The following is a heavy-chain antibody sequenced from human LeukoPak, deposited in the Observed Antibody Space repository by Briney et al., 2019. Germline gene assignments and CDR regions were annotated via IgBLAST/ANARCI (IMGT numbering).Heavy chain of an antibody. D-gene: IGHD4-23*01. V-gene: IGHV3-74*01. CDR2: LNSGGTKT. J-gene: IGHJ3*02. Sequence: RGSLRPSCASTVFTFTNYWMYWVRQAPGKGLAWVSRLNSGGTKTNYADSVNGRYTISRDKAKNTLCLQMNSPRAEDTAMYYCARPIRGYGGFDIWGQGTMVTVSS. CDR1: VFTFTNYW. CDR3: ARPIRGYGGFDI.